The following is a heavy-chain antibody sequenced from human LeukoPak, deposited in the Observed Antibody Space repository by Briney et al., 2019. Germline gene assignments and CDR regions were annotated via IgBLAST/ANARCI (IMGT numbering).Heavy chain of an antibody. D-gene: IGHD2-2*01. J-gene: IGHJ4*02. CDR1: GFTFSSYS. CDR2: ISSGSSYI. Sequence: PGVSLRLSCAASGFTFSSYSMIWVRQAPGKGLEWVSSISSGSSYIYYADSVKGRFTISRDNAKNTLYLQMNSLRAEDTAVYYCAKDRYCSSSSCHPDYWGQGTLVTVSS. V-gene: IGHV3-21*04. CDR3: AKDRYCSSSSCHPDY.